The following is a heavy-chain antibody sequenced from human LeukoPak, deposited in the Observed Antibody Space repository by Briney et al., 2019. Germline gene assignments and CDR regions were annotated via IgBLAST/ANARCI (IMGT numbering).Heavy chain of an antibody. Sequence: GGSLRLSCAASGLTFSSYDMHWVRQAPGKGLEWVALIPYDGSNKYYADSVKGRFTISRDNSKSTLYLQMNSLGAEDTAVYYCARQKYSGSSLDYWGQGTLVTVSS. CDR2: IPYDGSNK. CDR1: GLTFSSYD. D-gene: IGHD6-6*01. CDR3: ARQKYSGSSLDY. V-gene: IGHV3-30*02. J-gene: IGHJ4*02.